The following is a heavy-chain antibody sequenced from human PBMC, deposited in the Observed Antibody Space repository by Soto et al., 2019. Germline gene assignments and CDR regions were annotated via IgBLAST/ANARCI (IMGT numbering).Heavy chain of an antibody. J-gene: IGHJ5*02. D-gene: IGHD3-22*01. Sequence: SVKVSCKASGGTFSSYAISWVRQAPGQGLEWMGGIIPIFGTANYAQKFQGRVTITADESTSTAYMELSSLRSEDTAVYYCARTPKTYYYDSSGYYWFDPWGQGTLVTVSS. CDR3: ARTPKTYYYDSSGYYWFDP. CDR2: IIPIFGTA. CDR1: GGTFSSYA. V-gene: IGHV1-69*13.